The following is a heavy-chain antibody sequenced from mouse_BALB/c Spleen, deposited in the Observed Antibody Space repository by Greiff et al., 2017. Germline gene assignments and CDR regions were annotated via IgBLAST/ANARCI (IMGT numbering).Heavy chain of an antibody. CDR1: GDSITSGY. CDR3: ARGLTGLYAMDY. Sequence: EVQLVESGPSLVKPSQTLSLTCSVTGDSITSGYWNWIRKFPGNKLEYMGYISYSGSTYYNPSLKSRISITRDTSKNQYYMQLNSVTTEDTATYYCARGLTGLYAMDYWGQGTSVTVSS. D-gene: IGHD4-1*01. V-gene: IGHV3-8*02. CDR2: ISYSGST. J-gene: IGHJ4*01.